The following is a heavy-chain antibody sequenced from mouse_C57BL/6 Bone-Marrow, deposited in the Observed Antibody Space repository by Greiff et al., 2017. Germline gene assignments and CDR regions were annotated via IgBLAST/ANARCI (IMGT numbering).Heavy chain of an antibody. J-gene: IGHJ4*01. Sequence: EVHLVESGGGLVTPGASLKLSCAASAFTFHDYGMHWVRQAPEKGLEWVAYISRGSSTIYYADTVQGRFTLSRDHAKNTLLLQMISMRSEDTAFYYCARYARYNAMDYRGQGRSVTVS. CDR1: AFTFHDYG. CDR2: ISRGSSTI. CDR3: ARYARYNAMDY. V-gene: IGHV5-17*01.